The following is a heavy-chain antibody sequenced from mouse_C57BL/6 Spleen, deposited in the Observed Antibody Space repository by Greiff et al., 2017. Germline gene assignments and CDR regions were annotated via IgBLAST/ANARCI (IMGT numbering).Heavy chain of an antibody. CDR1: GYAFSSYW. Sequence: QVQLKESGAELVKPGASVKISCKASGYAFSSYWMNWVKQRPGKGLEWIGQIYPGDGDTNYNGKFKGKATLTADKSSNTAYMQLSSLTSEDSAVYFCARVSTVVAPSYWYFDVWGTGTTVTVSS. V-gene: IGHV1-80*01. CDR3: ARVSTVVAPSYWYFDV. J-gene: IGHJ1*03. D-gene: IGHD1-1*01. CDR2: IYPGDGDT.